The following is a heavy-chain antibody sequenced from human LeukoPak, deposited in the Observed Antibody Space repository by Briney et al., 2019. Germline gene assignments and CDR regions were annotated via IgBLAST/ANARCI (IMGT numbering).Heavy chain of an antibody. CDR1: GFTFNSYS. V-gene: IGHV3-48*02. CDR2: ISSSSSTF. CDR3: ARDRVRGGGTYYFDY. D-gene: IGHD3-10*01. J-gene: IGHJ4*02. Sequence: GGSLRLSCATSGFTFNSYSMNWVRQAPGKGLEWVSYISSSSSTFYYADSVKGRFTISRGNAKNSLYLQMNSLRDEDTAVYYCARDRVRGGGTYYFDYWGQGTLVTVSS.